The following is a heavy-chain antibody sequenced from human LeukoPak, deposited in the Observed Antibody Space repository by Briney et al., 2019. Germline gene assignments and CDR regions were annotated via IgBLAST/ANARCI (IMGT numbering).Heavy chain of an antibody. D-gene: IGHD2-8*01. CDR1: GFTFSSYA. Sequence: PGGSLRLSCAASGFTFSSYAMHWVRQAPGKGLEWVAVISYDGSNKYYADSVKGRFTISRDNSKNTLYLQMNSLRAEDTAVYYCARGGSNGSMIYWGQGTLVTVSS. V-gene: IGHV3-30-3*01. J-gene: IGHJ4*02. CDR3: ARGGSNGSMIY. CDR2: ISYDGSNK.